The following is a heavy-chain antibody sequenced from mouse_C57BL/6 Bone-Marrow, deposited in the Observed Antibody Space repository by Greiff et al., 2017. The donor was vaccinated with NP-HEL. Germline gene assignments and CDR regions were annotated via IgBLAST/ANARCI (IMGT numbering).Heavy chain of an antibody. J-gene: IGHJ2*01. Sequence: EVQLQESGPGLVKPSQSLSLTCSVTGYSITSGYYWNWIRQFPGNKLEWMGYISYDGSNNYNPSLKNRISITRDTSKNQFFLKLNSVTTEDTATYYCARRGLRRGDYWGQGTTLTVSS. V-gene: IGHV3-6*01. CDR2: ISYDGSN. D-gene: IGHD2-4*01. CDR3: ARRGLRRGDY. CDR1: GYSITSGYY.